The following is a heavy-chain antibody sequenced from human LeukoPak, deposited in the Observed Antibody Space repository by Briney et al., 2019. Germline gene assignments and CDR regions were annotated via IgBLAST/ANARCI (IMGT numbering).Heavy chain of an antibody. Sequence: GGSLSLSCGASGFNVSSNYMSWVGQAPGKGLEWVSVIYSGGSTYYADSVKGRFTISRHNSKNTLYLQMNSLRPEDTAVYYCASSGYYDSSIFDYWGHGTLVTVSS. J-gene: IGHJ4*01. V-gene: IGHV3-53*04. CDR1: GFNVSSNY. D-gene: IGHD3-22*01. CDR3: ASSGYYDSSIFDY. CDR2: IYSGGST.